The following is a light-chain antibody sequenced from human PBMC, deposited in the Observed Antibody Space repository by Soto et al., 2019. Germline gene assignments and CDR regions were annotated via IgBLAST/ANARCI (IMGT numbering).Light chain of an antibody. CDR2: FKSDSDK. CDR3: MIWHSSGVI. J-gene: IGLJ2*01. CDR1: SGIDVGAYW. V-gene: IGLV5-45*03. Sequence: QPVLTQPSSLSASSGASATLPCTLRSGIDVGAYWIYWYQQKPGSPPQFLLRFKSDSDKQQGSGVPSRFSGSKDASANAGVLLISGLQSEDEADYYCMIWHSSGVIFGGGTKLTVL.